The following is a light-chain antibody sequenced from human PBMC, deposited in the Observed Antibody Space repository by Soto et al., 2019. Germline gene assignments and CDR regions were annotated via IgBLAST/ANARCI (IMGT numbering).Light chain of an antibody. V-gene: IGLV1-40*01. CDR3: QSYDSSLSFYV. J-gene: IGLJ1*01. CDR1: SSNIGAGYD. Sequence: QSVLTQPPSVSGAPGQRVTISCTGSSSNIGAGYDVHWYQQLPGTVPKLLIYGNSNRPSGVPDRFSGSKSGTSASLAITGLQDEDEADYYCQSYDSSLSFYVFGTGTKLTVL. CDR2: GNS.